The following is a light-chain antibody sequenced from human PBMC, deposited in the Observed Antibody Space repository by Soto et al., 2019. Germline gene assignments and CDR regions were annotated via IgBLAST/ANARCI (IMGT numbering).Light chain of an antibody. J-gene: IGLJ2*01. Sequence: QPVLTQPPSVSGAPGQRGTISCTGSSSNIGAGYDVHWYQQLPGTAPKLLIYGNSNRPSGVPDRFSGSKSGTSASLAITGLQAEDEADYYCQSYDSSLSGVFGGGTQLTVL. V-gene: IGLV1-40*01. CDR2: GNS. CDR1: SSNIGAGYD. CDR3: QSYDSSLSGV.